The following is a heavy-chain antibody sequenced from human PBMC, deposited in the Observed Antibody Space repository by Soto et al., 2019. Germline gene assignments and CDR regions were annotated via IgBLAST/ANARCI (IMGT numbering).Heavy chain of an antibody. J-gene: IGHJ4*02. CDR1: GGSFSGYY. Sequence: SETLSLTCAVYGGSFSGYYWSWIRQPPGKGLEWIGEINHSGSTNYNPSLKSRVTISVDTSKNQFSLKLSSVTAADTAVYYCARAMVRGALSWGQGTLVTVSS. CDR2: INHSGST. V-gene: IGHV4-34*01. CDR3: ARAMVRGALS. D-gene: IGHD3-10*01.